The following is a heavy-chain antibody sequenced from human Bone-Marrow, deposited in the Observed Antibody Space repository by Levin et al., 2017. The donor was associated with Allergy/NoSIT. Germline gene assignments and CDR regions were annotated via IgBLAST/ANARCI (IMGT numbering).Heavy chain of an antibody. CDR2: ILPLFGRA. CDR1: GGIFSSSV. V-gene: IGHV1-69*13. Sequence: SVKVSCKASGGIFSSSVISWVRQAPGQGLEWMGGILPLFGRADYAQKFQGRVTMSADESTTTAHMELTSLRSEDTAVYYCARALLSGNYKWYFDVWGRGTLVTVSS. CDR3: ARALLSGNYKWYFDV. D-gene: IGHD3-3*01. J-gene: IGHJ2*01.